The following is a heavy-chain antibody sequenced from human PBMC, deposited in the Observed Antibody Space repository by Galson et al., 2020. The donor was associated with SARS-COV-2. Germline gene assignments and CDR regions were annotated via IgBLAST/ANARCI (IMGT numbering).Heavy chain of an antibody. CDR1: GYTLTELS. J-gene: IGHJ4*02. D-gene: IGHD1-26*01. CDR3: ATDFAIVGATPPFN. CDR2: FDPEDGET. Sequence: ISCKVSGYTLTELSMHWVRQAPGKGLEWMGGFDPEDGETIYAQKFQGRVTMTEDTSTDTAYMELSSLRSEDTAVYYCATDFAIVGATPPFNWGQGTLVTVSS. V-gene: IGHV1-24*01.